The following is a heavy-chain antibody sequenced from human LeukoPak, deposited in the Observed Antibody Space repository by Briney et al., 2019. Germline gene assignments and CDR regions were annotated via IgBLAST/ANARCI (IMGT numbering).Heavy chain of an antibody. CDR2: ISGSGDTT. CDR3: ARSQQLASFDY. J-gene: IGHJ4*02. D-gene: IGHD6-13*01. V-gene: IGHV3-23*01. CDR1: GFTFSTYA. Sequence: PGGSLRLSCAASGFTFSTYAMTWVRQAPGKGLEWVSVISGSGDTTYYADSVKGRFTISRDNAKNSLYLQMNSLRAEDTAVYYCARSQQLASFDYWGQGTLVTVSS.